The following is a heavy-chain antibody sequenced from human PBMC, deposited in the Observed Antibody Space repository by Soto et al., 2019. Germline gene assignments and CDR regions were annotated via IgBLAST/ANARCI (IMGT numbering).Heavy chain of an antibody. V-gene: IGHV4-4*02. CDR1: GASLSTSNW. Sequence: QVQLQESGPGLVNPSGTLSLTCVVSGASLSTSNWWSWVRQPPGKGLEWIGEIYHTGSASYSPSLKSRVSMSIDKSKNQFYLRLTDVTAADTAKYYCARGPRSGSYSVDGFDVWGQGTVVTVSS. CDR2: IYHTGSA. J-gene: IGHJ3*01. CDR3: ARGPRSGSYSVDGFDV. D-gene: IGHD1-26*01.